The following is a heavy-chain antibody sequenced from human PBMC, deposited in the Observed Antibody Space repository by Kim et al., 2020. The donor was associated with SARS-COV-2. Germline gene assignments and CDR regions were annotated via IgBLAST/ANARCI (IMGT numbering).Heavy chain of an antibody. D-gene: IGHD3-10*02. V-gene: IGHV3-43*02. Sequence: GGSLRLSCAASGFTFDEYAMHWVRQAPGKGLEWVSLINGDGSRTYYADSVKGRFTISRDNSKNSLYVQMNSLRTEDTAMYYCAKDRYVRGNYRPIDHWGQGTLVTVSS. CDR2: INGDGSRT. J-gene: IGHJ4*02. CDR3: AKDRYVRGNYRPIDH. CDR1: GFTFDEYA.